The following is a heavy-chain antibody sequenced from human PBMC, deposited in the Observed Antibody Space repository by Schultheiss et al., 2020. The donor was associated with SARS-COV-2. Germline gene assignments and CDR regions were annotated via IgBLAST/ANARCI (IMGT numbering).Heavy chain of an antibody. CDR1: GFTFSSYG. V-gene: IGHV3-30*19. D-gene: IGHD6-13*01. CDR2: ISYDGSNK. Sequence: GGSLRLSCAASGFTFSSYGMHWVRQAPGKGLEWVAVISYDGSNKYYADSVKGRFTISRDNSKNTLYLQMNSLRAEDTAVYYCARDGSSSGFDPWGQGTLVTVSS. J-gene: IGHJ5*02. CDR3: ARDGSSSGFDP.